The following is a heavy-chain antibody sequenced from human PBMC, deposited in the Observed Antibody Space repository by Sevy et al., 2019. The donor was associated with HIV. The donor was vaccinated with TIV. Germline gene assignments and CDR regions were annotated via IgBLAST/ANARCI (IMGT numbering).Heavy chain of an antibody. D-gene: IGHD2-15*01. Sequence: GGSLRLSCAASGFTFSSYGMHWVRQAPGKGLEWVAVISYDGSNKYYADSVKGRFTISRDNSKNTLYLQMNSLRAEDTAVYYCAKDFDSSGGSCYGRADYYYYGMDVWGQGTTVTVSS. CDR2: ISYDGSNK. J-gene: IGHJ6*02. CDR3: AKDFDSSGGSCYGRADYYYYGMDV. V-gene: IGHV3-30*18. CDR1: GFTFSSYG.